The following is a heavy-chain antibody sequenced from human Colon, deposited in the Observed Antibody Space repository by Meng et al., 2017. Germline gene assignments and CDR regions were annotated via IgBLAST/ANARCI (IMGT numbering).Heavy chain of an antibody. CDR2: MHPMAGVT. CDR3: VRDFRVTDL. CDR1: GGTFSSYT. J-gene: IGHJ5*02. V-gene: IGHV1-2*06. D-gene: IGHD5/OR15-5a*01. Sequence: ASVKVSCKASGGTFSSYTISWVRQAPGQGPEWMGRMHPMAGVTNLAQMFRGRVTMTRDTSIATAYLNLSRLRPDDTAIYYCVRDFRVTDLWGQGTLVTVSS.